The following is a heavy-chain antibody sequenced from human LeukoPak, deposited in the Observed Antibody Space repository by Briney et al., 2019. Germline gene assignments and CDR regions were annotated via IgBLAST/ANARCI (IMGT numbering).Heavy chain of an antibody. D-gene: IGHD6-6*01. CDR2: IRYDGSNK. CDR1: GFTFSSYG. Sequence: PGGSLRLSCAASGFTFSSYGMHWVRQAPGKGLEWVAFIRYDGSNKYYADSVKGRFTISRDNSKNTLYLQMNSLRAEDTAVYYCAKEGQLVSHGYWYFDLWGRSTLVTVSS. V-gene: IGHV3-30*02. J-gene: IGHJ2*01. CDR3: AKEGQLVSHGYWYFDL.